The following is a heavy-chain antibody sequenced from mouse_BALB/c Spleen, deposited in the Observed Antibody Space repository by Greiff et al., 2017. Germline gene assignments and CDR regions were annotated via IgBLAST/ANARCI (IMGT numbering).Heavy chain of an antibody. V-gene: IGHV5-17*02. CDR2: ISSGSSTI. CDR3: ASSDGYYNAMDY. Sequence: EVKVVESGGGLVQPGGSRKLSCAASGFTFSSFGMHWVRQAPEKGLEWVAYISSGSSTIYYADTVKGRFTISRDNPKNTLFLQMTSLRSEDTAMYYCASSDGYYNAMDYWGQGTSVTVSS. CDR1: GFTFSSFG. D-gene: IGHD2-3*01. J-gene: IGHJ4*01.